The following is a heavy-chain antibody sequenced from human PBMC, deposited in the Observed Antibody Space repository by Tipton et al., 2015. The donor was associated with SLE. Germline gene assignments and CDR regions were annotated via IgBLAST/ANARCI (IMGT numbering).Heavy chain of an antibody. J-gene: IGHJ6*03. CDR2: MFTSGNT. D-gene: IGHD6-19*01. Sequence: TLSLTCTVSNGSISESTYSWDWIRQAPGKGLEWIGSMFTSGNTNYNPSLKSRVTISVDTSKNQFSLELSSVTAADTAVYYCARETEDTGWIHSRDYIYYYYYVDVWGQGTTVTVSS. CDR1: NGSISESTYS. CDR3: ARETEDTGWIHSRDYIYYYYYVDV. V-gene: IGHV4-61*02.